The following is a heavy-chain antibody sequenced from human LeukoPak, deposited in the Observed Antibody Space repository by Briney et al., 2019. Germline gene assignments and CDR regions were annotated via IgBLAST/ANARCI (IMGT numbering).Heavy chain of an antibody. CDR3: AKNRGHCVDGVCHNYYYMDV. V-gene: IGHV3-23*01. Sequence: PGGSLRLSVAASGFTFVSFAMTWVRQAPGKGRGWGSTVRGGAGRTDYADSVKGRFTISRDNLKNTLYLQMNGLRAEDTAVYYCAKNRGHCVDGVCHNYYYMDVWGRGTTVTVSS. CDR2: VRGGAGRT. CDR1: GFTFVSFA. J-gene: IGHJ6*03. D-gene: IGHD2-8*02.